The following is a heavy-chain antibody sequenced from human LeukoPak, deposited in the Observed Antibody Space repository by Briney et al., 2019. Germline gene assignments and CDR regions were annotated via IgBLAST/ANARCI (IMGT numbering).Heavy chain of an antibody. V-gene: IGHV1-46*01. CDR1: GYTFTSYY. CDR2: INPSGGST. D-gene: IGHD2-2*01. J-gene: IGHJ5*02. CDR3: ARGTIVVVPAAGSDWFDP. Sequence: ASVTVSCKASGYTFTSYYMHWVRQAPGQGLEWMGIINPSGGSTSYAQKFQGRVTMTRDTSTSTVYMELSSLRSEDTAVYYCARGTIVVVPAAGSDWFDPWGQRTLVTVSS.